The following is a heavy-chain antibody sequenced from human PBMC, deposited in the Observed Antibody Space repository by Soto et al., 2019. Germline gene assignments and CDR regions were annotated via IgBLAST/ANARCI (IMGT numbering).Heavy chain of an antibody. D-gene: IGHD7-27*01. J-gene: IGHJ4*02. CDR2: INHSGTT. CDR3: TKGGDWGSR. CDR1: GGSFSGDY. V-gene: IGHV4-34*01. Sequence: QVQLQQWGAGLLKPSETLSLTCAVYGGSFSGDYWSWIRQSPGKGLEWIGDINHSGTTSYNPSLKSRVTISVDTSRNQCYLKLRSVTAADTAVYYCTKGGDWGSRWGQGTLVTVSS.